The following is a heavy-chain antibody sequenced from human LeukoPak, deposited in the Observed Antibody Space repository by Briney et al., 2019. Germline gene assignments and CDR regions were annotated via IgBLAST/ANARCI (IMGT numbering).Heavy chain of an antibody. CDR1: GFTVSSNY. CDR2: IYSGGST. J-gene: IGHJ6*02. V-gene: IGHV3-53*04. Sequence: GGSLRLSCAASGFTVSSNYMSWVRQAPGKGLEWVSVIYSGGSTYYADSVKGRFTISRHNSKNTLYLQMNSLRAEDTAVYYCARDRYDSSVDYYYGMDVWGRGTTVTVSS. CDR3: ARDRYDSSVDYYYGMDV. D-gene: IGHD3-22*01.